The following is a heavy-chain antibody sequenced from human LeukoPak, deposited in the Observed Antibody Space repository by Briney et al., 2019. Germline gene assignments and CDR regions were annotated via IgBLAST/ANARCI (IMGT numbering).Heavy chain of an antibody. D-gene: IGHD6-19*01. CDR2: IYYSGST. CDR1: GGSIRSSSYY. J-gene: IGHJ4*02. CDR3: ARQVVAVAGTGYFDY. V-gene: IGHV4-39*01. Sequence: SETLSLTRTVSGGSIRSSSYYWGWIRQPPGKGLEWIGSIYYSGSTYYNASLKSRGTISVDTSKNQFSLKLSSVTAADTAVYFCARQVVAVAGTGYFDYWGQGTLVTVSS.